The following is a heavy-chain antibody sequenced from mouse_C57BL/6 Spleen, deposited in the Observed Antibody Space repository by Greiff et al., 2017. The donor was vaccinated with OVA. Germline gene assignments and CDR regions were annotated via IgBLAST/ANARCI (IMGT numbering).Heavy chain of an antibody. CDR3: ARDRKRAFAY. V-gene: IGHV3-6*01. CDR1: GYSITSGYY. J-gene: IGHJ3*01. Sequence: DVKLQESGPGLVKPSQSLSLTCSVTGYSITSGYYWNWIRQFPGNKLEWMGYISYDGSNNYNPSLKNRISITRDTSKNQFFLKLNSVTTEDTATYYCARDRKRAFAYWGQGTLVTVSA. D-gene: IGHD3-3*01. CDR2: ISYDGSN.